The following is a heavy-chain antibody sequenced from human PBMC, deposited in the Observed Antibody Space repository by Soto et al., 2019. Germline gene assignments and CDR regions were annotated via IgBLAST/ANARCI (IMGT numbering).Heavy chain of an antibody. V-gene: IGHV3-66*01. J-gene: IGHJ6*03. D-gene: IGHD6-13*01. Sequence: GGSLRLCCAACGFTVCSNYMSWVRQAPGKGLEWVSVIYSGGSTYYADSVKGRFTISRDNSKNTLYLQMNSLRAEDTAVYYCALSHYSSSWSPRYYYYMDVWGKGTTVTVSS. CDR2: IYSGGST. CDR1: GFTVCSNY. CDR3: ALSHYSSSWSPRYYYYMDV.